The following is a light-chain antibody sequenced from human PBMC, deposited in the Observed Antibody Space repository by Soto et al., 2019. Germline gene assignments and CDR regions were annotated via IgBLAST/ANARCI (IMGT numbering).Light chain of an antibody. CDR3: QQSYTTPWT. Sequence: DIQMTQSPSSLSASVGDRVTITCRASQSINTYLNWYHQKPGKAPRLLISAASSLQGGVPSRFSGSGSGADFTLTISSLQPDDFATYYCQQSYTTPWTFGQGTKVEIK. J-gene: IGKJ1*01. CDR1: QSINTY. V-gene: IGKV1-39*01. CDR2: AAS.